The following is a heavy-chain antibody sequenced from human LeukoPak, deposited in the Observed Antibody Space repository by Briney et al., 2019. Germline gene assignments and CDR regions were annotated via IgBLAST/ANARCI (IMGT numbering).Heavy chain of an antibody. CDR2: IRYDGSNK. D-gene: IGHD6-13*01. J-gene: IGHJ4*02. Sequence: GGSLRLSCAASGFTFSSYGMHWVRQAPGKGLEWVAFIRYDGSNKYYADSVKGRFTISRDNSKNTLYLQMNSLRAEDTAVYYCAKEAYSSSWLDYWGQGTLVTVSS. CDR3: AKEAYSSSWLDY. CDR1: GFTFSSYG. V-gene: IGHV3-30*02.